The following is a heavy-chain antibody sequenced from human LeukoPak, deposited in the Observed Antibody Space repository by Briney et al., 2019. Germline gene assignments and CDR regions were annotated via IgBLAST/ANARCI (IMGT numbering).Heavy chain of an antibody. Sequence: ASVKVSCKASGYTFTSYGISWVRQAPGQGLEWMGWISANNGNTNSAQKFQGRVTMTTDTSTSTAYMELRSLRSDDTAVYYCARDFFHGHCAGLSCFLLDYWGQGFLVTVSS. V-gene: IGHV1-18*01. J-gene: IGHJ4*02. CDR3: ARDFFHGHCAGLSCFLLDY. CDR1: GYTFTSYG. CDR2: ISANNGNT. D-gene: IGHD2-15*01.